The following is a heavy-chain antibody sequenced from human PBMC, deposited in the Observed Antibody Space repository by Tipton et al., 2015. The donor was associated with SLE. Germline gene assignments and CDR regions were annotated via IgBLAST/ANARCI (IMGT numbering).Heavy chain of an antibody. CDR1: GFTFSSYA. CDR2: ISYDGSNK. Sequence: LSLTCAASGFTFSSYAMHWVRQAPGKGLEWVAVISYDGSNKYYADSVKGRFTISRDNSKNTLYLQMNSLRAEDTAVYYCARELLPLYGMDVWGQGTTVTVSS. J-gene: IGHJ6*02. V-gene: IGHV3-30*04. D-gene: IGHD2-15*01. CDR3: ARELLPLYGMDV.